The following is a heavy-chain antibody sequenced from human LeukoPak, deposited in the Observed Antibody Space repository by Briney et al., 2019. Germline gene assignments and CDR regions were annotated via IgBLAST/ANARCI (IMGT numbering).Heavy chain of an antibody. CDR2: INPNSGGT. CDR1: GYTFTDCY. D-gene: IGHD3-3*01. CDR3: ATSRFLEWLYLLDY. J-gene: IGHJ4*02. Sequence: GASVKVSCKASGYTFTDCYMEWVRQAPGQGLEWMGWINPNSGGTNYAQKFQGRVTMTRDTSISTAYMELSRLKSDDTAVYYCATSRFLEWLYLLDYWGQGTLVTVSS. V-gene: IGHV1-2*02.